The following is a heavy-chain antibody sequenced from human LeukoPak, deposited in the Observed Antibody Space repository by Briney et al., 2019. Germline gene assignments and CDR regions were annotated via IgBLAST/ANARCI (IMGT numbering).Heavy chain of an antibody. D-gene: IGHD3-22*01. J-gene: IGHJ4*02. CDR2: ISYSGST. V-gene: IGHV4-59*01. CDR3: ARAIYYYNSGAVLDN. Sequence: PSETLSPTCTVSGGSITPYHWSWIRQPPGKALEWIGHISYSGSTNYNPSLKSRVTISVDTSKTQFSLNLSSVTAADTAVYYCARAIYYYNSGAVLDNWGQGTLVTVSS. CDR1: GGSITPYH.